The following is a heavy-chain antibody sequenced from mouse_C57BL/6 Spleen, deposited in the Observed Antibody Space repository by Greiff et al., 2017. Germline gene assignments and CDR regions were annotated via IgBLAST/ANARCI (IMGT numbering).Heavy chain of an antibody. CDR2: IYPGSGNT. J-gene: IGHJ4*01. D-gene: IGHD6-1*01. Sequence: QVHVKQSGAELVRPGASVKLSCKASGYTFTDYYINWVKQRPGQGLEWIARIYPGSGNTYYNEKFKGKATLTAEKSSSTAYMQLSSLTSEDSAVYFCARREAYYYAMDYWGQGTSVTVSS. CDR3: ARREAYYYAMDY. V-gene: IGHV1-76*01. CDR1: GYTFTDYY.